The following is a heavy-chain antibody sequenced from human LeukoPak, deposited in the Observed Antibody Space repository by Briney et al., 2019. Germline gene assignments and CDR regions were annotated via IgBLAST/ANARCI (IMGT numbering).Heavy chain of an antibody. V-gene: IGHV3-30*18. D-gene: IGHD2-2*01. CDR2: ISKDGSSK. J-gene: IGHJ4*02. CDR1: GFTFDTYG. Sequence: GGSLRLSCVASGFTFDTYGMHWVRQAPGKGLEWVAGISKDGSSKDYADSVKGRFTNSRDNSKNTMYLQMNRLRVEDTAVYYCAKAAYCTSTSCYFSDYAQMPLDSWGQGTLVTVSS. CDR3: AKAAYCTSTSCYFSDYAQMPLDS.